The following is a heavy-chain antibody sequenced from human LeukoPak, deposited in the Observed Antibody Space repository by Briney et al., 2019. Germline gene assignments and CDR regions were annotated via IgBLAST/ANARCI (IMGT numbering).Heavy chain of an antibody. CDR2: IYYSGST. V-gene: IGHV4-39*07. Sequence: PSETLSLTSTVSGGSVSSSSYYWGWIRQPPGKGLEWIGSIYYSGSTYYNPSLKSRVTISVDTSKNQFSLKLSSVTAADTAVYYCARVLLNYDSSGYYGDAFDIWGQGTIVTVSS. J-gene: IGHJ3*02. D-gene: IGHD3-22*01. CDR1: GGSVSSSSYY. CDR3: ARVLLNYDSSGYYGDAFDI.